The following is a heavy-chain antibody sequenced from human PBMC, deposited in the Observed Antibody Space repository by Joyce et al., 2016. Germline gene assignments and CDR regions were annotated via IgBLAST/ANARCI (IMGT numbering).Heavy chain of an antibody. V-gene: IGHV3-23*04. D-gene: IGHD2-15*01. CDR3: AKARTVVVAYTLRDGFDV. CDR1: QTRSNIYV. Sequence: EMQLEASGGTLVHPGGSLRLSCKVSQTRSNIYVMAWVRQAAGNGLELVSGIGASGSGRYYADSVKGRFAISRDNSKNMMYLQMSSLRTEDTAIYYCAKARTVVVAYTLRDGFDVWGQGTMVTVSS. CDR2: IGASGSGR. J-gene: IGHJ3*01.